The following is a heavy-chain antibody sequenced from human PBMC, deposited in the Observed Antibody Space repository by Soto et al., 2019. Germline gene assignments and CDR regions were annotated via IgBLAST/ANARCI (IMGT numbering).Heavy chain of an antibody. CDR1: RFAFWGDW. V-gene: IGHV3-7*01. J-gene: IGHJ5*01. CDR2: IKHDGSKA. Sequence: LXLSCVPLRFAFWGDWMSRFLQAPVKGLEWVANIKHDGSKAQYLESVRGRFTISRDNSKNSVYLQMTSLRAEDTALYYCARDFYGGFSYGPGDSWGQGTLVTVSS. CDR3: ARDFYGGFSYGPGDS. D-gene: IGHD2-15*01.